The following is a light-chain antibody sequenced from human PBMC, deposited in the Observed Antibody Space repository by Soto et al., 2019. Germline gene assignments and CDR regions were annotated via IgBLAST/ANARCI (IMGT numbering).Light chain of an antibody. J-gene: IGKJ4*01. V-gene: IGKV3-20*01. CDR2: DAS. CDR1: QSVSSSY. Sequence: IVLTQSPGTLSLSPWERASLSCRASQSVSSSYLAWYQQIPGQAPRLLINDASRRATGIPDRFSGSGSGTDFTLTISRPEPEDFAVYYCQQFSSYPPTFGGGTKVDIK. CDR3: QQFSSYPPT.